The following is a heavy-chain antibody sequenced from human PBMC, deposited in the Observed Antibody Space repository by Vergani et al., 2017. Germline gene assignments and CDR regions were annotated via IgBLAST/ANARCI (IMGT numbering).Heavy chain of an antibody. CDR1: GFTFSSYE. V-gene: IGHV3-48*03. Sequence: EVQLVESGGGLVQPGGSLRLSCAASGFTFSSYEMNWVRQAPGKGLEWVSYISSSGSTIYYADSVKGRFTISRDNSKNTLYLQMNSLRAEDTAVYYCARGRVGLRYDSSGYYYDYWGQGTLVTVSS. CDR3: ARGRVGLRYDSSGYYYDY. J-gene: IGHJ4*02. D-gene: IGHD3-22*01. CDR2: ISSSGSTI.